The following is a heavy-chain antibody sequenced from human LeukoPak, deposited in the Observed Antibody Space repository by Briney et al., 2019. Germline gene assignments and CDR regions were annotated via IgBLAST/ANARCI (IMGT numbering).Heavy chain of an antibody. CDR1: GGSFSGYY. CDR2: INHSGST. J-gene: IGHJ5*02. Sequence: SETLSLACAVYGGSFSGYYWSWIRQPPGKGLEWIGEINHSGSTNYNPFLKSRVTISVDTSKNQFSLKLSSVTAADTAVHYCARAHYYDSSGISGVFDPWGQGTLVTVSS. D-gene: IGHD3-22*01. CDR3: ARAHYYDSSGISGVFDP. V-gene: IGHV4-34*01.